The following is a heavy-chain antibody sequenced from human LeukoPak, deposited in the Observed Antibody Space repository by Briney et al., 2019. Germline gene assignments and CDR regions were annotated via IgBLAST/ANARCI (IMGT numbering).Heavy chain of an antibody. CDR3: AKHVGYSSTWLDF. Sequence: PGGSLRLSCAASGFTFSNSAMSWVRQAPGKGLEWVSAISGSGASTCYADSVKGRFTISRDNSRNTLYLQMNTLRAEDTAVYYCAKHVGYSSTWLDFWGQGTLVTVSS. CDR1: GFTFSNSA. J-gene: IGHJ4*02. CDR2: ISGSGAST. D-gene: IGHD6-13*01. V-gene: IGHV3-23*01.